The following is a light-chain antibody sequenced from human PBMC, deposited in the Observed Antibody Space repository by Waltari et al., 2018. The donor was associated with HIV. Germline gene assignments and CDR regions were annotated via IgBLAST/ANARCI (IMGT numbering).Light chain of an antibody. Sequence: QSALTQPASVSGSPGQSIIISCTGTSSDVCGYNYVSWYQQHPGNAPKLMYYDVSNRRSGVSNRFSSSKSGNTASLTISGLQAEDEADYYCSSYTSSSTRVFGGGTKLTVL. V-gene: IGLV2-14*03. CDR1: SSDVCGYNY. J-gene: IGLJ2*01. CDR3: SSYTSSSTRV. CDR2: DVS.